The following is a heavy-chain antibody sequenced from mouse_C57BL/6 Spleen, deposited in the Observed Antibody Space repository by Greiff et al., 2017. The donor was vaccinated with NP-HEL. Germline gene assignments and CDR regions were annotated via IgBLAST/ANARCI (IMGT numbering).Heavy chain of an antibody. CDR3: ASPVTHAMDD. CDR2: IYPGDGDT. D-gene: IGHD2-2*01. V-gene: IGHV1-82*01. Sequence: QVQLQQSGPELVKPGASVKISCKASGYAFSSSWMNWVKQRPGKGLEWIGRIYPGDGDTNYNGKFKGKATLTAYKSSSTADMQLSSLTSEDSAVYFCASPVTHAMDDWGQGTSGTVSS. CDR1: GYAFSSSW. J-gene: IGHJ4*01.